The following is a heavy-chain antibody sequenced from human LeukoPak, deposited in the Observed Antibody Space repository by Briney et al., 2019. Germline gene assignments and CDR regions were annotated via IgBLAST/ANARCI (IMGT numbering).Heavy chain of an antibody. CDR1: GFTFGSYG. Sequence: GGSLRLSCAASGFTFGSYGMHWVRQAPGKGLEWVAVISYDGSNKYYADSVKGRFTISRDNSKNTLYLQMNSLRAEDAAVYYCARGRGPRETPYYFDYWGQGTLVTVSS. CDR3: ARGRGPRETPYYFDY. D-gene: IGHD1-26*01. CDR2: ISYDGSNK. J-gene: IGHJ4*02. V-gene: IGHV3-30*03.